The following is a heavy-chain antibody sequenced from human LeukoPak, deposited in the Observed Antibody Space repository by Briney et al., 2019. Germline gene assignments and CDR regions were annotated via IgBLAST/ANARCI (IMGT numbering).Heavy chain of an antibody. D-gene: IGHD3-10*01. CDR1: GGSFSGYY. CDR2: INHSGST. Sequence: SETVSLTCAVYGGSFSGYYWSWIRQPPGKGLEWIGEINHSGSTNYNPSLKSRVTMSVDTSKNQFSLKLSSVTAADTAVYYCARGRYYYGSGPYGMDVWGQGTTVTASS. CDR3: ARGRYYYGSGPYGMDV. V-gene: IGHV4-34*01. J-gene: IGHJ6*02.